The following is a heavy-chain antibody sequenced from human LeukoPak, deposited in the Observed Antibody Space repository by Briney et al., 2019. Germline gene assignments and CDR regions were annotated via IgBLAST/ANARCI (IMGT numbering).Heavy chain of an antibody. Sequence: GASVKVSCKASGYTFTSYGISWVRQAPGQGLEWMGWISAYNGNTNYAQTLQGSVTMTTATSTSTAYMELRSLRSDDTAVYYCARDLRSYNWGSAQRFICYWGQGALVTVSS. J-gene: IGHJ4*02. V-gene: IGHV1-18*01. CDR3: ARDLRSYNWGSAQRFICY. CDR2: ISAYNGNT. D-gene: IGHD7-27*01. CDR1: GYTFTSYG.